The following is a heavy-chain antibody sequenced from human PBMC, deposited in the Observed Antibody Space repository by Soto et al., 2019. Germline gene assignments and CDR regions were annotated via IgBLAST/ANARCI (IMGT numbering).Heavy chain of an antibody. V-gene: IGHV5-10-1*01. Sequence: GESLKISCKGSGYSFTSYWISWVRQMPGKGLEWMGRIDPSDSYTNYSPSFQGHVTISADKSISTAYLQWSSLKASDTAMYYCVRPDCSSTSCSTYYYYYGMDVWGQGTTVTVSS. CDR2: IDPSDSYT. CDR1: GYSFTSYW. J-gene: IGHJ6*02. CDR3: VRPDCSSTSCSTYYYYYGMDV. D-gene: IGHD2-2*02.